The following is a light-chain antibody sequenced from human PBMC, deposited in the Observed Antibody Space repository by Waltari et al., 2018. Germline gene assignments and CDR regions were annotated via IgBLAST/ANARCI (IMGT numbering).Light chain of an antibody. CDR2: LNSDGSH. CDR1: SGHSSYA. Sequence: QLVLTQSPSASASLGASVKLTCTLSSGHSSYAIAWHHPQPEKGPRYLMKLNSDGSHSKGDGIPDRFSGSSSGAERYLTISSLQSEDEADYYCQTWGTGIPVNWVFGGGTKLTVL. CDR3: QTWGTGIPVNWV. J-gene: IGLJ3*02. V-gene: IGLV4-69*01.